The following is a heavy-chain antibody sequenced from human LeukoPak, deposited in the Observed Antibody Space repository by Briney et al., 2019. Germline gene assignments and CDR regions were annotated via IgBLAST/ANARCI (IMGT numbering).Heavy chain of an antibody. CDR1: EYTFTGYH. J-gene: IGHJ4*02. D-gene: IGHD6-19*01. V-gene: IGHV1-2*02. CDR3: ARDVGYNSGWHWDF. CDR2: INPSSGGT. Sequence: GASAKVSCKASEYTFTGYHIHWVRQAPGQGLEWMGWINPSSGGTNYAQKFQGRVTMTRDTSISTAYMELSRLRSDDTAVYYCARDVGYNSGWHWDFWGQGALVTVSS.